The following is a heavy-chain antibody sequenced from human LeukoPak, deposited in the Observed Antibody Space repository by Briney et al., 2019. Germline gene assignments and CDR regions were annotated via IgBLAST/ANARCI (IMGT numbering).Heavy chain of an antibody. Sequence: GRSLRLSCAASGFSFSDYAMHWVRQAPGKGLEWITIIAYDGSNRYYADSVKGRFTISRDNSRNTVYLQMDRLRNEDTAVYYCARDYSYDILTGTRFDYWGQGTLVTVSS. D-gene: IGHD3-9*01. CDR1: GFSFSDYA. V-gene: IGHV3-30-3*01. CDR2: IAYDGSNR. CDR3: ARDYSYDILTGTRFDY. J-gene: IGHJ4*02.